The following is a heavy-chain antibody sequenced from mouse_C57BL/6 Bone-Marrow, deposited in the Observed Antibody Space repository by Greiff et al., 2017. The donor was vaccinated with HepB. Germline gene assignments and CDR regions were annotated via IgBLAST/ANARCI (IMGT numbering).Heavy chain of an antibody. J-gene: IGHJ4*01. CDR3: TRYHYYGSSTYYAMDY. Sequence: VQLQESGTVLARPGASVKMSCKTSGYTFTSYWMHWVKQRPGQGLEWIGAIYPGNSDTSYNQKFKGKAKLTAVTSASTAYMELSSLTNEDSAVYYCTRYHYYGSSTYYAMDYWGQGTSVTVSS. CDR1: GYTFTSYW. CDR2: IYPGNSDT. D-gene: IGHD1-1*01. V-gene: IGHV1-5*01.